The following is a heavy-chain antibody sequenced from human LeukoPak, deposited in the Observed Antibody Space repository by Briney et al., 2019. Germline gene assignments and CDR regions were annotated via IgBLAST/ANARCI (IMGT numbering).Heavy chain of an antibody. V-gene: IGHV3-13*01. D-gene: IGHD2-21*01. CDR3: ATGDGGY. CDR2: ISTAGDT. J-gene: IGHJ4*02. CDR1: GFTFSTYD. Sequence: GGSLRLSCEASGFTFSTYDMHWVRQATGKGLEWVSAISTAGDTYYLGSVKGRFTISRENAKNSLYLHMNSLRAGDTAVYYCATGDGGYWGQGTLVTVSS.